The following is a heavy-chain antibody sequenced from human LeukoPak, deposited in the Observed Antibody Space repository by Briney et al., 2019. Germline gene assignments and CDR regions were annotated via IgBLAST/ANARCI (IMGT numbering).Heavy chain of an antibody. V-gene: IGHV3-9*01. D-gene: IGHD3-3*01. J-gene: IGHJ3*02. CDR1: GFTFDDYV. Sequence: SGGSLRLSCAASGFTFDDYVMHWVRQAPGKGLEWVSGITWNSDTIAYADSVKGRFTISRDNSKNTLYLQMNSLRAEDTAVYYCARIFSAFDIWGQGTMVTVSS. CDR3: ARIFSAFDI. CDR2: ITWNSDTI.